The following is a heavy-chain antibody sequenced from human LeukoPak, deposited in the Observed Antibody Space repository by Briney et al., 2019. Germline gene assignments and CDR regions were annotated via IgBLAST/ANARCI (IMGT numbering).Heavy chain of an antibody. D-gene: IGHD3-10*01. CDR2: ISSSGSTI. Sequence: GGSLRLSCAASGFTFSDYYMSWIRQAPGKGLGWVSYISSSGSTIYYADSVKGRFTISRDNAKNSLYLQMNSLRAEDTAVYYCARSRITMVRGVIGKQYYFDYWGQGTLVTVSS. J-gene: IGHJ4*02. V-gene: IGHV3-11*01. CDR1: GFTFSDYY. CDR3: ARSRITMVRGVIGKQYYFDY.